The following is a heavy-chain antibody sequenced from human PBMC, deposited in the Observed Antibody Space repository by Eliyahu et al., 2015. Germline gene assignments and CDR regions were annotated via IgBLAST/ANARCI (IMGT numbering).Heavy chain of an antibody. CDR2: MNPNSGNT. CDR3: ARAESDPQFFYGMDV. J-gene: IGHJ6*02. V-gene: IGHV1-8*01. CDR1: GSTFTSYD. D-gene: IGHD1-14*01. Sequence: QVQLVQSGAEVKKPGASVKVSCKASGSTFTSYDINWVRQAPGPGLGWMAWMNPNSGNTGFAQKFQDRLTMTRNTSISTAYLELSSLRSDDTAVYYCARAESDPQFFYGMDVWGQGTSVIVSS.